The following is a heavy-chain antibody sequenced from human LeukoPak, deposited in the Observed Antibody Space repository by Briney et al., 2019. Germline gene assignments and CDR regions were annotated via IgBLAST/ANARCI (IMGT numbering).Heavy chain of an antibody. V-gene: IGHV4-39*01. CDR2: IYYSGST. J-gene: IGHJ4*02. CDR3: ARNHCSGGSCYSDY. Sequence: PSETLSLTCTVSGGSISSGGYYWSWIRQHPGKGLEWIGYIYYSGSTYYNPSLKGRVTISADTAKNQFSLQLSSVTAADTAVYYCARNHCSGGSCYSDYWGQGTRVTVSS. CDR1: GGSISSGGYY. D-gene: IGHD2-15*01.